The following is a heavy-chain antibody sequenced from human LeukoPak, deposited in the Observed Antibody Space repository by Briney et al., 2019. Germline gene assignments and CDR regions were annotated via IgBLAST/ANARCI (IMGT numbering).Heavy chain of an antibody. CDR2: IYYSGST. D-gene: IGHD5-18*01. J-gene: IGHJ3*02. CDR3: ARDTGGYSYGDAFDI. V-gene: IGHV4-59*12. CDR1: GGSISSYY. Sequence: SETLSLTCTVSGGSISSYYWSWIRQPPGKGLEWIGYIYYSGSTYYNPSLKSRVTISVDTSKNQFSLKLSSVTAADTAVYYCARDTGGYSYGDAFDIWGQGTMVTVSS.